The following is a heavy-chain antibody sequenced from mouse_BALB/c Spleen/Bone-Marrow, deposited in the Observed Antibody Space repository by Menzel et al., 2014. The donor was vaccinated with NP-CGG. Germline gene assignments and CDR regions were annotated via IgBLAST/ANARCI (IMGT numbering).Heavy chain of an antibody. V-gene: IGHV1S137*01. CDR2: ISTYYGDA. Sequence: VHLVESGAELVRPGVSVKISCKGSGYTFTDYAMHWVKQSHAKSLEWIGVISTYYGDASYNQKFKGKATMTVDKSSSTAYMELARLTSEDSAIYYCAIRYGYDGEAVAWFAYWGQGTLVTVSA. J-gene: IGHJ3*01. CDR3: AIRYGYDGEAVAWFAY. CDR1: GYTFTDYA. D-gene: IGHD2-2*01.